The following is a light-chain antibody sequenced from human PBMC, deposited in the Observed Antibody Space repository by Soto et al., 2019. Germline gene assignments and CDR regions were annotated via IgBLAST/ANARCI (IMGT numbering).Light chain of an antibody. CDR1: VLAKKY. CDR3: YSATDNNIGV. J-gene: IGLJ2*01. CDR2: KDN. Sequence: SYELTQPPSVSVSPGQTARITCSGDVLAKKYARWFQQKPGQAPVLVIYKDNERPSGIPERFSGSSSGTTVTLTISGAQVEDEADYYCYSATDNNIGVFGGGTKLTVL. V-gene: IGLV3-27*01.